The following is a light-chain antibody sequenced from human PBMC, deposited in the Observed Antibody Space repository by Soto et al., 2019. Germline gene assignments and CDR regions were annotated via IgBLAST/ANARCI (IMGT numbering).Light chain of an antibody. J-gene: IGLJ3*02. CDR3: SSYTRNSSV. CDR2: EVS. CDR1: RSDIGGYNY. Sequence: QSALTQPPSASGSLGQSVTISCTGTRSDIGGYNYVSWYLQYPGKAPKLIISEVSNRPSGVSSRFSGSKSGNTASLTISGLQAEDETDYYCSSYTRNSSVFGGGTKLTVL. V-gene: IGLV2-14*01.